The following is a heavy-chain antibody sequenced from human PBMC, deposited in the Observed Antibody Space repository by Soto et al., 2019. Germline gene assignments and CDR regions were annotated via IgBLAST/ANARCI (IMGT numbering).Heavy chain of an antibody. CDR3: ARGDIVVVPAAIGDV. J-gene: IGHJ6*02. V-gene: IGHV1-46*01. D-gene: IGHD2-2*02. CDR1: GYTFTSYY. Sequence: ASVKVSCKASGYTFTSYYMHWVRQAPGQGLEWMGIINPSGGSTSYAQKFQGRVTMARDTSTSTVYMELSSLRSEDTAVYYCARGDIVVVPAAIGDVWGQGTTVTVS. CDR2: INPSGGST.